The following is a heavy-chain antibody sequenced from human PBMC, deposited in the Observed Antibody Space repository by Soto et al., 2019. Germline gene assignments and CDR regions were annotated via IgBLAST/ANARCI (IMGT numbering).Heavy chain of an antibody. J-gene: IGHJ4*02. CDR1: GGSIRSGGYF. Sequence: VQLHESGPGLVKPSQTLSLTCTVSGGSIRSGGYFWSWVRQQPGKGLEWIGHIYYRGGTSYNPSLESRVAMSVDTSKNEFTLKVNSVTAADTAIYYCARFAKEENPKLESWYAFDFWGRGTLVTVSS. CDR3: ARFAKEENPKLESWYAFDF. V-gene: IGHV4-31*03. CDR2: IYYRGGT. D-gene: IGHD6-13*01.